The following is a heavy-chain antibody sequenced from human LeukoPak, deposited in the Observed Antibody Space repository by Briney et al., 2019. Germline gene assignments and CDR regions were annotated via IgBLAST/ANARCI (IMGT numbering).Heavy chain of an antibody. V-gene: IGHV4-39*02. CDR2: IYYSGST. CDR3: ARDPNYYDTSIYYSNDAFDI. CDR1: GGSISSGTYY. J-gene: IGHJ3*02. D-gene: IGHD3-22*01. Sequence: PSETLSLTCTVSGGSISSGTYYWGWIRQPPGKGLEWIGTIYYSGSTYYNPSLKSRVTISVDTSKNQFSLKLSSVTAADTAVYYCARDPNYYDTSIYYSNDAFDIWGQGTMVTVSS.